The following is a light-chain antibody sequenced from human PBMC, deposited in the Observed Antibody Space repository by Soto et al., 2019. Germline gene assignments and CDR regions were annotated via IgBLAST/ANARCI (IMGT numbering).Light chain of an antibody. V-gene: IGKV3-15*01. CDR2: TVF. CDR3: QQYNTWPCT. J-gene: IGKJ2*02. Sequence: EISLSQSPATLSVSPGQIDTLSCRASQSVGRNLAWIRQKHGQAPRLLIYTVFSKATGVPGRISGAGYRTDLTLNISGLQSEVFALYYYQQYNTWPCTFDQGTKIDIK. CDR1: QSVGRN.